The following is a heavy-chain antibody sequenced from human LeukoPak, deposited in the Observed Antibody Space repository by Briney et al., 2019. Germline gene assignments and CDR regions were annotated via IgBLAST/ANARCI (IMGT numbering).Heavy chain of an antibody. J-gene: IGHJ4*02. CDR1: GFTFSSYE. CDR2: ISSSGSTI. V-gene: IGHV3-48*03. CDR3: ARDDGYSSSWYYFDC. Sequence: GGSLRLSCAASGFTFSSYEMNWVRQAPGKGLEWVSYISSSGSTIYYADSVKGRFTISRDNAKNSPYLQMNSLRAEDTAVYYCARDDGYSSSWYYFDCWGQGTLVTVSS. D-gene: IGHD6-13*01.